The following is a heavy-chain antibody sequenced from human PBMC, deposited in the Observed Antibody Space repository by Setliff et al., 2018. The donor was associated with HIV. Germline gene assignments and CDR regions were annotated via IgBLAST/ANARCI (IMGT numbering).Heavy chain of an antibody. CDR3: ARESPSSSWFYFDF. CDR1: GGSFSDYY. Sequence: SETLSLTCAVYGGSFSDYYWTWIRQSPGKGLEWIGEINHRGSTNYNPSLKSRVTVSVDTSKNQFSLKLGSVTAADTAVYYCARESPSSSWFYFDFWGQGTLVTRLL. V-gene: IGHV4-34*01. D-gene: IGHD6-13*01. CDR2: INHRGST. J-gene: IGHJ4*02.